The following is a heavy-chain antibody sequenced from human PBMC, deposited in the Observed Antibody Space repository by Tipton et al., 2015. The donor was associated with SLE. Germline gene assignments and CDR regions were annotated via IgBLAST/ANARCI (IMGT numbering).Heavy chain of an antibody. J-gene: IGHJ4*02. D-gene: IGHD1-14*01. V-gene: IGHV4-38-2*01. Sequence: TLSLTCAVSGYSISSGYYWGWIRQSPVKGLGWIGIVYRTAYYNPSLQSRVTVSVETSKNEVSLKLNSVTASDTAVYYCVSGVGNTGRFHYWGQGALVTVSS. CDR3: VSGVGNTGRFHY. CDR2: VYRTA. CDR1: GYSISSGYY.